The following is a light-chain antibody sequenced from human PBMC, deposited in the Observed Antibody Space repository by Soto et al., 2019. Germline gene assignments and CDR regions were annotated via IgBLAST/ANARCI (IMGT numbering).Light chain of an antibody. J-gene: IGLJ1*01. CDR2: DDS. V-gene: IGLV3-21*02. CDR1: NIGSKS. Sequence: SYDLTTSPCVSVSPGQTARITCGGNNIGSKSVHWYQHKPGQARVLVVYDDSDRPSGIPERFSGSNSGNMATLTISRVEAGDDADYYCQVWDTTSDLPVFGTGTKVTV. CDR3: QVWDTTSDLPV.